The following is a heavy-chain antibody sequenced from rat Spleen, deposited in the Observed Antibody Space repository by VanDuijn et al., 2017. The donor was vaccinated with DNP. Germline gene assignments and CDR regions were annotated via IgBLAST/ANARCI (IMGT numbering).Heavy chain of an antibody. V-gene: IGHV5-31*01. J-gene: IGHJ4*01. CDR1: GFTFNNYW. CDR2: ITSSGGST. Sequence: EVQLVESGGDLVQPGRSLKLSCVASGFTFNNYWMTWIRQVPGKGLEWVASITSSGGSTYYPDSVKGRFTISRDNAKNTLYLQMNSLRSEDTATYYCARNYYGYDYGAMDAWGQGTLVTVSS. CDR3: ARNYYGYDYGAMDA. D-gene: IGHD1-7*01.